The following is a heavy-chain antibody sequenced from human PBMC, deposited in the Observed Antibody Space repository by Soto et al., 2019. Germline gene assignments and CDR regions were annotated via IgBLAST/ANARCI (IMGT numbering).Heavy chain of an antibody. CDR3: ARKRIDSSGWYYFDY. V-gene: IGHV4-59*01. CDR2: IYYSGST. Sequence: SETLSLTCTVSGGSISSYDWSWIRQPPGKGLEWIGYIYYSGSTNYNPSLKSRVTISVDTSKNQFSLKLSSVTAADTAVYYCARKRIDSSGWYYFDYWGQGTLVTVSS. D-gene: IGHD6-19*01. J-gene: IGHJ4*02. CDR1: GGSISSYD.